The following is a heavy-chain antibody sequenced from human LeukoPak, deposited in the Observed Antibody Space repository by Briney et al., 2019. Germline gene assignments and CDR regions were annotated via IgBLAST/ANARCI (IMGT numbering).Heavy chain of an antibody. V-gene: IGHV4-4*09. J-gene: IGHJ5*02. CDR2: IYTSGST. CDR1: GGSISGYY. D-gene: IGHD3-10*01. CDR3: ARDRGLPREEGWFDP. Sequence: PSETLSLTCTVSGGSISGYYWSWIRQPPGKGLEWIGYIYTSGSTNYNPSPKSRVTISVDTSKNQFSLRLSSVTAADTAVYYCARDRGLPREEGWFDPWGQGTLVTVSS.